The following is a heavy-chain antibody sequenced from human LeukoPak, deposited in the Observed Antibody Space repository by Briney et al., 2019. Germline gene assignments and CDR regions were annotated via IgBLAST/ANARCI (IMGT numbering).Heavy chain of an antibody. CDR1: GYTFTGYY. Sequence: ASVKVSCKASGYTFTGYYMHWVRQAPGQGLEWMGRINPNSGGTNYAQKFQGRVTMTRDTSISTAYMELSRLRSDDTAVYYCARGEAPFGGVKPTNFDYWGQGTLVTVSS. CDR2: INPNSGGT. D-gene: IGHD3-16*01. J-gene: IGHJ4*02. CDR3: ARGEAPFGGVKPTNFDY. V-gene: IGHV1-2*06.